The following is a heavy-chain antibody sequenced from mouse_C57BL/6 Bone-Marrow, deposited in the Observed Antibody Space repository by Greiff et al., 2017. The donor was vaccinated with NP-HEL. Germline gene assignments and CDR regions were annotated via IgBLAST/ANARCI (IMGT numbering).Heavy chain of an antibody. CDR2: IDPSDSET. J-gene: IGHJ3*01. D-gene: IGHD2-12*01. CDR1: GYTFTSYW. Sequence: VQLQQPGAELVRPGSSVKLSCKASGYTFTSYWMHWVKQRPIQGLEWIGNIDPSDSETHYNQKFKDKATLTVDKSSSTAYMQLSSLTSEDSAVYYCARGGLDSPFAYWGQGTLVTVSA. V-gene: IGHV1-52*01. CDR3: ARGGLDSPFAY.